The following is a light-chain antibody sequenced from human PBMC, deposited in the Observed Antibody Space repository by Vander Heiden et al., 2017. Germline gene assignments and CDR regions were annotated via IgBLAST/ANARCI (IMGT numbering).Light chain of an antibody. CDR3: QHYGGSPLFT. J-gene: IGKJ3*01. CDR1: HSLTSAF. Sequence: VVLSQSPVTLSLSPGAIATLSCTPTHSLTSAFFAWYLHNPGQAPRLVICGASSRATGIPDRVYGSGSGTDFTLTISRLEPEESAVYYCQHYGGSPLFTFGPGTKVDNK. CDR2: GAS. V-gene: IGKV3-20*01.